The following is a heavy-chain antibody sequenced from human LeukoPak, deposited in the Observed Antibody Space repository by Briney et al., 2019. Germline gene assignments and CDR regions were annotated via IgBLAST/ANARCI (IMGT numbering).Heavy chain of an antibody. CDR2: ISIYKGNT. V-gene: IGHV1-18*01. J-gene: IGHJ4*02. Sequence: ASVKVSCKASGYTVSSYGISWVRQAPGQGLEWMGWISIYKGNTSYAQKLQGRVTMTTDTSTSTAYMEVRSLRSDDTAVYYCARGSRGLAVAGLDYWGQGTLVTVSS. D-gene: IGHD6-19*01. CDR3: ARGSRGLAVAGLDY. CDR1: GYTVSSYG.